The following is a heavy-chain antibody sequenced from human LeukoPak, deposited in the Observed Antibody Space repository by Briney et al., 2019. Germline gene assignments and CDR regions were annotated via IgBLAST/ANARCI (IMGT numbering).Heavy chain of an antibody. CDR2: LYHSGTI. V-gene: IGHV4-39*07. D-gene: IGHD1-26*01. J-gene: IGHJ5*02. Sequence: PSETLSLTCTVSGDSLRTTTYYWNWIRQPPGKGLEWIGGLYHSGTIYYNPSLKSRVAISADKSKNHFSLKLTSVTAADTAVYYCARDRELAALDPWGQGTLVIVSS. CDR3: ARDRELAALDP. CDR1: GDSLRTTTYY.